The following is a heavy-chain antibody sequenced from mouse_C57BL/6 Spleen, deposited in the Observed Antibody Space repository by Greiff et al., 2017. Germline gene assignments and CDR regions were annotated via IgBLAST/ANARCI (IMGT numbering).Heavy chain of an antibody. CDR1: GFTFTDYY. CDR3: ASHYYDDAFAY. V-gene: IGHV7-3*01. Sequence: EVKLVESGGGLVQPGGSLSLSCAASGFTFTDYYMSWVRQPPGKALEWFGVIRNNANGYRTEYSATVKGRFTISRDNSQSILYLQMNALRAEASATYACASHYYDDAFAYWGQGALVTVSA. J-gene: IGHJ3*01. D-gene: IGHD2-4*01. CDR2: IRNNANGYRT.